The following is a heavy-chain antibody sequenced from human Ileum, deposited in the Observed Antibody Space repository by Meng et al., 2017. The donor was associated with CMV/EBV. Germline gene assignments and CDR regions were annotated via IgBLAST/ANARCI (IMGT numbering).Heavy chain of an antibody. V-gene: IGHV1-46*01. J-gene: IGHJ6*02. CDR2: INPSGGST. CDR1: GSTFTSYY. CDR3: ARVPSIPIFGVVNRKTMDV. D-gene: IGHD3-3*01. Sequence: ASVKVSCKASGSTFTSYYTHWVRQAPGQALEWMGIINPSGGSTSYAQKFQGRITMTRDTSTSTVYMGLSSLRSEDTAVYYCARVPSIPIFGVVNRKTMDVWGQGTTVTVSS.